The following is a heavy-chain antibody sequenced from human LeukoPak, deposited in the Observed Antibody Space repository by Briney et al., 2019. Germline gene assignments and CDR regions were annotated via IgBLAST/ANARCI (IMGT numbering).Heavy chain of an antibody. Sequence: SETLSLICSVSGGSTSSTNYYWGWIRQPPGKGLECIGSIYYNGRTYYNPSLKSRVTISVDTSKNQFSLKLSPVTAADTAVYYCAPASFGGVITWGQGTLVTVSS. D-gene: IGHD3-16*02. CDR2: IYYNGRT. V-gene: IGHV4-39*07. CDR3: APASFGGVIT. CDR1: GGSTSSTNYY. J-gene: IGHJ5*02.